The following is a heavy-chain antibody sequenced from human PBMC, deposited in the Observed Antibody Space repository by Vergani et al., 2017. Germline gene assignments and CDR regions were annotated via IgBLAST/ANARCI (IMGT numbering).Heavy chain of an antibody. CDR3: AKDRHYGDYEVQYNWFDP. J-gene: IGHJ5*02. Sequence: EVQLLESGGGLVQPGGSLRLSCAASGFTFSSYAMSWVRQAPGKGLEWVSAISGSGGSTYYADSVKGRFTISRYNSKNTLYLQMNSLRAEDTAVYYCAKDRHYGDYEVQYNWFDPWGQGTLVTVSS. D-gene: IGHD4-17*01. V-gene: IGHV3-23*01. CDR1: GFTFSSYA. CDR2: ISGSGGST.